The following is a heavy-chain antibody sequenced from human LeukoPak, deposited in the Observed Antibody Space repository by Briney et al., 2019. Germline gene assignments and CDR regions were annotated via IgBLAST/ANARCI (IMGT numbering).Heavy chain of an antibody. D-gene: IGHD3-9*01. J-gene: IGHJ5*02. Sequence: GGSLRLSCAASGFTFSSYWMSWVRQAPGKGLEWVSTIGFGDDSAYYADSVKGRFTISRDNSKNTLYLQMNYLRAEDTAVYYCAKDPTSVGGRHDWLLDSWGQGTLVTVSS. CDR1: GFTFSSYW. CDR3: AKDPTSVGGRHDWLLDS. V-gene: IGHV3-23*01. CDR2: IGFGDDSA.